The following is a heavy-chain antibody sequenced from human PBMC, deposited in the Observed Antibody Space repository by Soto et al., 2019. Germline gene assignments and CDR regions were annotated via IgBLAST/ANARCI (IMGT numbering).Heavy chain of an antibody. D-gene: IGHD1-26*01. Sequence: EVQVLESGGGVVKPGGSLKLSCVTSGFNFNNYNMRCISQAPEKQLQWVSSISETGDTSYYTDSARGRFTISRDISKNTLSLQRNRLRAEDTALYYCTKVYSYSGSHVGPDGMDVWGQGTMVAVSS. CDR1: GFNFNNYN. V-gene: IGHV3-23*01. CDR2: ISETGDTS. J-gene: IGHJ6*02. CDR3: TKVYSYSGSHVGPDGMDV.